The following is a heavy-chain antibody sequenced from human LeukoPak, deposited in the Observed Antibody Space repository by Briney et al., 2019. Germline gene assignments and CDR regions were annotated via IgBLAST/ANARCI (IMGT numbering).Heavy chain of an antibody. CDR2: FDPEDGET. CDR1: GYTLTELS. V-gene: IGHV1-24*01. D-gene: IGHD3-9*01. J-gene: IGHJ6*02. Sequence: ASVKVSCRVSGYTLTELSMHWVRQAPGKGLEWMGGFDPEDGETIYAQKFQGRVTMTRNTSISTAYMELSSLRSEDTAVYYCARVFTEPPYYYYGMDVWGQGTTVTVSS. CDR3: ARVFTEPPYYYYGMDV.